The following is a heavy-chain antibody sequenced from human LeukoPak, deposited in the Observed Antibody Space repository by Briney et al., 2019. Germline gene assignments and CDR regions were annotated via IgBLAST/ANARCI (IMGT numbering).Heavy chain of an antibody. D-gene: IGHD4-11*01. V-gene: IGHV3-33*01. CDR2: IWSDGTNK. CDR1: GFTFSHYG. J-gene: IGHJ4*02. CDR3: ARDAQRGFDYSNSLQY. Sequence: PGGSLRLSCAASGFTFSHYGMHWVRQAPGKGLEWVAVIWSDGTNKYYADSVEGRFSISRDDSQKRVFLQMNSLRAEDTAVYYCARDAQRGFDYSNSLQYWGQGALVTVPS.